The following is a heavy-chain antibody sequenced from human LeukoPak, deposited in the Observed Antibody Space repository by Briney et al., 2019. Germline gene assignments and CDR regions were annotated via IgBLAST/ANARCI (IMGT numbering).Heavy chain of an antibody. CDR2: IYPGDSDT. J-gene: IGHJ4*02. Sequence: GESLKISCQGSGYSFTTYWIGWVRQMPGKSLECMGIIYPGDSDTRYSPSFQGQVTISADKSINTAYLQWSSLKASDTAMYYCARLGTYWSNYYFEYWGQGTLVTVSS. CDR1: GYSFTTYW. CDR3: ARLGTYWSNYYFEY. D-gene: IGHD3-10*01. V-gene: IGHV5-51*01.